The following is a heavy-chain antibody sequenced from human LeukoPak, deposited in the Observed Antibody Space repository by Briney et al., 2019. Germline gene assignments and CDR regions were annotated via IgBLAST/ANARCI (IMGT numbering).Heavy chain of an antibody. V-gene: IGHV4-39*07. CDR3: ASGISGSYYGRPFGY. Sequence: SETLSLTCTVSGGSISSSSYYWGWIRQPPGKGLEWIGSIYYSGSTNYNPSLKSRVTISVDTSKKQFSLKLSSVTAADTAVYYCASGISGSYYGRPFGYWGQGTLVTVSS. J-gene: IGHJ4*02. D-gene: IGHD1-26*01. CDR2: IYYSGST. CDR1: GGSISSSSYY.